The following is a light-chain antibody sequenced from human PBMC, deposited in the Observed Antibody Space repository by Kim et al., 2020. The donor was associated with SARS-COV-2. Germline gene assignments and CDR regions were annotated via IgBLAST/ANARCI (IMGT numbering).Light chain of an antibody. CDR1: RSNIGTTS. CDR3: ATWDDSLIGWL. CDR2: SNN. Sequence: QPVLTQPPSASGTPGQTVTISCSGSRSNIGTTSVNWFQHLPGTAPKLLLYSNNQRPSGVPDRFSGSKSGTSASLAISGLQSEDEGDYYCATWDDSLIGWLFGGGTQLTVL. V-gene: IGLV1-44*01. J-gene: IGLJ3*02.